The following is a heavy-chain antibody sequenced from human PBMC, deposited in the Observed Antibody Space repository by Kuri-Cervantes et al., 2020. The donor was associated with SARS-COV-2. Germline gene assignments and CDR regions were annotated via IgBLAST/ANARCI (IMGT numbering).Heavy chain of an antibody. CDR3: ARSMYYYGSSGYYFEVGDAFDI. CDR2: IYYSGNT. J-gene: IGHJ3*02. CDR1: GGSISSSSYY. D-gene: IGHD3-22*01. Sequence: SETLSLTCTVSGGSISSSSYYWGWIRPRPGKGLEWIGSIYYSGNTYYNPSIKSRVTISVDTSKNQFTLKLSSVTAADTGVYYCARSMYYYGSSGYYFEVGDAFDIWGQGTMVTVSS. V-gene: IGHV4-39*01.